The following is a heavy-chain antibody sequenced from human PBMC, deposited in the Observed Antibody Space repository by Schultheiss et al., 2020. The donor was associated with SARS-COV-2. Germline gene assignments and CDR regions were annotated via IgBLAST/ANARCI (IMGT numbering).Heavy chain of an antibody. CDR1: GGSISSYY. CDR2: IYYSGST. Sequence: SETLSLTCTVSGGSISSYYWSWIRQPPGKGLEWIGYIYYSGSTNYNPSLKSRVTISVDTSKNQFSLKLSSVTAADTAVYYCARGSDYGYLDYWGQGTLVTVSS. D-gene: IGHD4-17*01. J-gene: IGHJ4*02. CDR3: ARGSDYGYLDY. V-gene: IGHV4-59*01.